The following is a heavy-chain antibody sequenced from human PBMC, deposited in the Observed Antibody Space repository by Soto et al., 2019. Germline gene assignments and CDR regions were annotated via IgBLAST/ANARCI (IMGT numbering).Heavy chain of an antibody. CDR3: ARSPYSSGYYYAIDY. V-gene: IGHV1-46*01. CDR1: GYTFTVYY. Sequence: ASVKVSCKASGYTFTVYYMYWVRQAPGQGLEWMGLINPSGGSTTYAQKFQGRVTMTRDTSTSTVYMDLSSLRSEDTALYYCARSPYSSGYYYAIDYWGQGTQVTVSS. CDR2: INPSGGST. J-gene: IGHJ4*02. D-gene: IGHD3-22*01.